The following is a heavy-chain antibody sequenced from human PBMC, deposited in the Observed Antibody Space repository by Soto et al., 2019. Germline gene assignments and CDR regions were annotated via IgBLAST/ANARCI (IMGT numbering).Heavy chain of an antibody. CDR3: ARDPSSQISGYFYYYYGMDV. Sequence: QVQLVQSGAEVKKPGSSVKVSCKASGGTFSSYAISWVRQAPGQGLEWMGGIIPIFGTANYAQKFQGRVTITADESTSTASMELSSLRSEDTAVYYCARDPSSQISGYFYYYYGMDVCGQGTTVTVSS. J-gene: IGHJ6*02. V-gene: IGHV1-69*01. D-gene: IGHD3-22*01. CDR1: GGTFSSYA. CDR2: IIPIFGTA.